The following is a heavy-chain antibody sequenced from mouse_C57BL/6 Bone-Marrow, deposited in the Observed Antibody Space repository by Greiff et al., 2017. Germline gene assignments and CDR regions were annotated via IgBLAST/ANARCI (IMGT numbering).Heavy chain of an antibody. V-gene: IGHV2-2*01. D-gene: IGHD2-5*01. CDR1: GFSLTSYG. Sequence: QVQLQQSGPGLVQPSQSLSITCTVSGFSLTSYGVHWVRQSPGKGLEWLGVIWRGGSTDYTAAFISRLSISKDNSKSQVFFKMNRLKAEDTAIYYCASYSNYGWFADGGKGTLVTVAA. CDR2: IWRGGST. CDR3: ASYSNYGWFAD. J-gene: IGHJ3*01.